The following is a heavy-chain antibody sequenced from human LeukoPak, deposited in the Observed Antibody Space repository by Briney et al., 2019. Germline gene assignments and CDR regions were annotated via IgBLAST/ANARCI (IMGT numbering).Heavy chain of an antibody. V-gene: IGHV3-33*01. CDR3: ARDGYQLLSWFDP. CDR1: GFTFSSYG. Sequence: GGSLRLSCAASGFTFSSYGMHWVRQAPGKGLEWVAVIWYDGSNKYYADSVKGRFTISRDNSKNTLYPQMNSLRAEDTAVYYCARDGYQLLSWFDPWGQGTLVTVSS. D-gene: IGHD2-2*01. J-gene: IGHJ5*02. CDR2: IWYDGSNK.